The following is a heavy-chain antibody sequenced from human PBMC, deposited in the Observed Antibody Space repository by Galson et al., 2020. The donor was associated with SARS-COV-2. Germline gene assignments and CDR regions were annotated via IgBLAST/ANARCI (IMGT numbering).Heavy chain of an antibody. Sequence: ASVKVSCKASGYTFNGYYIHWVRQAPGQGLEWMGWINPNSGGTTYAENFQDWVTMTRDTFISTAYMELSRLRSDDTAVYYCARDNDHDAFDIWGQGTRGTVAS. CDR3: ARDNDHDAFDI. CDR1: GYTFNGYY. D-gene: IGHD1-1*01. J-gene: IGHJ3*02. CDR2: INPNSGGT. V-gene: IGHV1-2*04.